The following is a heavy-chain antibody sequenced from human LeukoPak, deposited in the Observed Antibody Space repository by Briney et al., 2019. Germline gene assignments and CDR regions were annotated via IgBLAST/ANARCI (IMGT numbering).Heavy chain of an antibody. D-gene: IGHD3-22*01. J-gene: IGHJ4*02. CDR1: GYTFASYW. CDR2: IYPGDSDT. V-gene: IGHV5-51*01. Sequence: GESLKISCKGSGYTFASYWIGWVRQMPGKGLEWMGIIYPGDSDTRYSPSFQGQFTISADKSISTAYLQWSSLKASDTAMYYCARVRDSSASYYFDYWGQGTLVTVSS. CDR3: ARVRDSSASYYFDY.